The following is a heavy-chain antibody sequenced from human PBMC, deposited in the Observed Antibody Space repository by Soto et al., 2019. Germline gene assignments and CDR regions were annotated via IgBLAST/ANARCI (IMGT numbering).Heavy chain of an antibody. V-gene: IGHV4-34*01. CDR3: ARFCPTGSSPE. CDR2: INHRGRT. D-gene: IGHD3-10*01. CDR1: GGSFSGYY. Sequence: QVQLKQWGAGLLKPSETLSLTCAVYGGSFSGYYWSWIRQPPGKGLEWIGEINHRGRTNHNPSLKSRVTISVDTSKNQFSLKLSSVTAADTAVFYCARFCPTGSSPEWGQGTLVTVSS. J-gene: IGHJ4*02.